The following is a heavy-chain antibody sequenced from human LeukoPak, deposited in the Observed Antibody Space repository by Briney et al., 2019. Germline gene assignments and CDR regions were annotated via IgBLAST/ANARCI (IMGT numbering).Heavy chain of an antibody. CDR2: IYYSGST. D-gene: IGHD6-19*01. CDR1: GGSISSYY. CDR3: ARDSGSSGWYLGY. V-gene: IGHV4-59*12. J-gene: IGHJ4*02. Sequence: SETLSLTCTVPGGSISSYYWSWIRQPPGKGLEWIGYIYYSGSTNYNPSLKSRVTISVDTSKNQFSLRLSSVTAADTAVYYCARDSGSSGWYLGYWGQGTLVTVSS.